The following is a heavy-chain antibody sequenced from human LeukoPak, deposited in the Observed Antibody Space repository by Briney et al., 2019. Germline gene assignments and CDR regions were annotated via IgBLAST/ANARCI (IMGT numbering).Heavy chain of an antibody. D-gene: IGHD3-3*01. CDR3: ASARRYDFWSGYPTYYYYYMDV. Sequence: KPSETLSLTCAVYGGSFSGYYWSWIRQPPRTGLEWIGEINHSGSTNYNPSLKSRVTISVDTSKNQFSLTLSSVTAADTAVYYCASARRYDFWSGYPTYYYYYMDVWGKGTTVTVSS. CDR1: GGSFSGYY. V-gene: IGHV4-34*01. CDR2: INHSGST. J-gene: IGHJ6*03.